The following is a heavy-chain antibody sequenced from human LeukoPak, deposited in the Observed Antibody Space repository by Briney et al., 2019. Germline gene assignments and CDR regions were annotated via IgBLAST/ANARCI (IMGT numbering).Heavy chain of an antibody. Sequence: SETLSLTCTVSGGSLSSYYWSWIRQPPGKGLEWIGYIYYSGSTKYNPSLKSRVTISVDTSKNQFSLKLSSVTAADTAVYYCARDCYYYDSSGQLGVFDIWGQGTMVTVSS. V-gene: IGHV4-59*01. D-gene: IGHD3-22*01. CDR2: IYYSGST. J-gene: IGHJ3*02. CDR1: GGSLSSYY. CDR3: ARDCYYYDSSGQLGVFDI.